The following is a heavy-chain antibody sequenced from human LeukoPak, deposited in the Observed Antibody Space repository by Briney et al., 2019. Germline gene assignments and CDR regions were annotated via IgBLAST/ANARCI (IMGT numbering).Heavy chain of an antibody. CDR2: ISWNSGSI. CDR1: GFTFDDYA. CDR3: AKDMTTEWLRLNAFDI. D-gene: IGHD5-12*01. V-gene: IGHV3-9*01. Sequence: GRSLRLSCAASGFTFDDYAMHWVRQAPGKGLEWVSGISWNSGSIGYADSVKGRFTISRDNAKNSLYLQMNSLRAEDTALYYCAKDMTTEWLRLNAFDIWGQGTMVTVSS. J-gene: IGHJ3*02.